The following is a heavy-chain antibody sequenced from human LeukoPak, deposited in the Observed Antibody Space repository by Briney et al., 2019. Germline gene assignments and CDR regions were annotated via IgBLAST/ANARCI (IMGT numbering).Heavy chain of an antibody. D-gene: IGHD3-3*01. CDR3: ARSERITIVGASGLFDY. CDR2: IYTSGST. J-gene: IGHJ4*02. V-gene: IGHV4-4*07. CDR1: GGSISSYY. Sequence: SQTLSLTCTVSGGSISSYYCSWIRQPAGKGLEWIGRIYTSGSTNYNPSLKSRVTMSVDTSKNQFSLKLSSVTAAGTAVDYCARSERITIVGASGLFDYWGQGTLVTVSS.